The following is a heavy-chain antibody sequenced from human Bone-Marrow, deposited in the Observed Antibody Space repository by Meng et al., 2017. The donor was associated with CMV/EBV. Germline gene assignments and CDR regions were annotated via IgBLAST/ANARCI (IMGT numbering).Heavy chain of an antibody. J-gene: IGHJ6*02. CDR2: INSDGSST. V-gene: IGHV3-74*01. Sequence: SCAASGFTFSSYGMHWVRQAPGKGLEWVSRINSDGSSTSYADSVKGRFTISRDNAKNTLYLQMNSLRAEDTAVYYCARGEHCSSTSCYPHYYGMDVWGQGTTVTVSS. CDR1: GFTFSSYG. D-gene: IGHD2-2*01. CDR3: ARGEHCSSTSCYPHYYGMDV.